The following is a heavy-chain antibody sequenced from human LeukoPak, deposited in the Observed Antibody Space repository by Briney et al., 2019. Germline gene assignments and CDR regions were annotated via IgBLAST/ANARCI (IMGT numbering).Heavy chain of an antibody. CDR2: IYPGDSDT. J-gene: IGHJ6*02. CDR3: ARSADCSSTSCYYYYGMDV. D-gene: IGHD2-2*01. V-gene: IGHV5-51*01. CDR1: GYSFTSYW. Sequence: GESLKISCKGSGYSFTSYWIGWVRQMPGKGLEWMGIIYPGDSDTRYSPSFQGQVTISADKSISTAYLQWSSLKASDTAMYYCARSADCSSTSCYYYYGMDVWGQGTTVTVS.